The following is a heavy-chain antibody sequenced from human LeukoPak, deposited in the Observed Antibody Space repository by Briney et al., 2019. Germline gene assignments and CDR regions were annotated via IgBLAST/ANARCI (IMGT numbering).Heavy chain of an antibody. D-gene: IGHD5-18*01. Sequence: SETLSLTCTVPGGSISSYYWSWMRHPPGKGLQLSGYIYYRGSTNYTPPLKSRVTISLGTSKHQFSLNLSSVTAADTAVYYCARGGYKAGAFDIWGQGRMVTVSS. V-gene: IGHV4-59*01. CDR2: IYYRGST. CDR1: GGSISSYY. J-gene: IGHJ3*02. CDR3: ARGGYKAGAFDI.